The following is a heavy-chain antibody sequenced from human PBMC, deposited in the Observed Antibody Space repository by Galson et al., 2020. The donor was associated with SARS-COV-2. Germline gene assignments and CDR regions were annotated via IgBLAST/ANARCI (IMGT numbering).Heavy chain of an antibody. D-gene: IGHD3-22*01. Sequence: GGSLRLSCKGSGYSFTSYWIGWVRQMPGKGLEWMGIIYPGDSDTRYSPSFQGQVTISADKSISTAYLQWSSLKASDTAMYYCARLGSQYYYDSSGRNNWFDPWGQGTLVTVSS. V-gene: IGHV5-51*01. CDR3: ARLGSQYYYDSSGRNNWFDP. CDR2: IYPGDSDT. CDR1: GYSFTSYW. J-gene: IGHJ5*02.